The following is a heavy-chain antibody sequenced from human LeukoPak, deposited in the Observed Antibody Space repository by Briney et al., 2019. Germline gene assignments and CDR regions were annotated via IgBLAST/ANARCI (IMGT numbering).Heavy chain of an antibody. D-gene: IGHD2-15*01. J-gene: IGHJ4*02. CDR3: ASRKCSSEGRYSAFDY. V-gene: IGHV3-23*01. Sequence: GGSLRLSCAASRFSFTNYGMSWVRQAPGKGLEWISAINENGAITKYADSVRGRFTISRDNSKDTLYLQINSLRVEDTAVYYCASRKCSSEGRYSAFDYWGQGTLVTVSS. CDR1: RFSFTNYG. CDR2: INENGAIT.